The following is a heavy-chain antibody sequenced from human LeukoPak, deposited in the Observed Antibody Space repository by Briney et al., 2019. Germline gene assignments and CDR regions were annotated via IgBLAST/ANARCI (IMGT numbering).Heavy chain of an antibody. CDR1: GGSISSGDYY. CDR2: IYYSGST. D-gene: IGHD6-13*01. J-gene: IGHJ5*02. Sequence: SQTLSLTCTVSGGSISSGDYYWSWIRQPPGKGLEWIGYIYYSGSTYYNPSLKSRVTISVDTSKNQFSLKLSSVTAADTAVYYCARAIAAAENWFDPWGQGTLVTVSS. CDR3: ARAIAAAENWFDP. V-gene: IGHV4-30-4*08.